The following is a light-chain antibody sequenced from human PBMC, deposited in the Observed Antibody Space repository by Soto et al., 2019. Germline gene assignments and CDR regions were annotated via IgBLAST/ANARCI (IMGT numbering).Light chain of an antibody. V-gene: IGKV1-9*01. Sequence: DIQLTQSPSFLSASVGGRVTITCPASQAISSPLSWYQQKPGKAPNLLIYGASTLQSWVPSRVRGSGSWTQFTLTIMSLKPHDFATDYSTQRNIYPLSFGTGTTVDI. CDR1: QAISSP. CDR2: GAS. CDR3: TQRNIYPLS. J-gene: IGKJ3*01.